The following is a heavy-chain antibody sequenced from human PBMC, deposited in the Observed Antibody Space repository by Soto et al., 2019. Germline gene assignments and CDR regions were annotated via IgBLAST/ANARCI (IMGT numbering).Heavy chain of an antibody. J-gene: IGHJ6*02. Sequence: QVQVVQSGAEVKKPGASVKVSCKASGYTFTTYYIHWVRQAPGQGLEWMGVINPSGGSINYAQKFLDRVTLTRDTSSGTVDRELRSLRSEATAVYYCASDRGRGGSYYIYFYGMDVWGQGTTVTVSS. CDR3: ASDRGRGGSYYIYFYGMDV. CDR1: GYTFTTYY. CDR2: INPSGGSI. D-gene: IGHD3-16*01. V-gene: IGHV1-46*01.